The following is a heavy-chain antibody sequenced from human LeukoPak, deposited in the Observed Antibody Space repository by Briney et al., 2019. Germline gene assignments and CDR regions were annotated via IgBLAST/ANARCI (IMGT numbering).Heavy chain of an antibody. CDR1: GGSISSSSYY. J-gene: IGHJ4*02. CDR2: IYYSGST. D-gene: IGHD3-9*01. Sequence: SETLSLTCTVSGGSISSSSYYWGWIRQPPGKGLEWIGSIYYSGSTYYNPSLKSRVTISVDTSKNQFSLKLSSVTPADTAVYYCARGDYDILTGQFDYWGQGTLVTVSS. CDR3: ARGDYDILTGQFDY. V-gene: IGHV4-39*01.